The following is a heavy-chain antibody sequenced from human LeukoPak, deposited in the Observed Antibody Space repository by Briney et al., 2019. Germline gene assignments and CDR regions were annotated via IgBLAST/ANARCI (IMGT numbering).Heavy chain of an antibody. CDR1: GFTFSSYG. D-gene: IGHD1-14*01. CDR2: ISYDGSNK. J-gene: IGHJ4*02. CDR3: ARSNQADDY. V-gene: IGHV3-30*03. Sequence: PGGSLRLSCAASGFTFSSYGMHWVRQAPGKGLEWVAVISYDGSNKYYADSVKGRFTISRDNSKNTLYLQMDSLRAEDTAVYYCARSNQADDYWGQGTLVTVSS.